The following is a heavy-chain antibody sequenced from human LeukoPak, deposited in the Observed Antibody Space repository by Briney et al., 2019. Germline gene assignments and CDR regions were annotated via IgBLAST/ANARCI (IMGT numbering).Heavy chain of an antibody. CDR1: GYSFTSYW. D-gene: IGHD3-22*01. CDR3: ARQGDSSGYYTIVNY. V-gene: IGHV5-51*01. Sequence: GESLKISCKGSGYSFTSYWIGWVRQMPGKGLEWMGIIYPGDSDTRYSPSFQGQFTISADKSISTAYLQWSSLKASDTAMYYCARQGDSSGYYTIVNYWGQGTLVTVSS. J-gene: IGHJ4*02. CDR2: IYPGDSDT.